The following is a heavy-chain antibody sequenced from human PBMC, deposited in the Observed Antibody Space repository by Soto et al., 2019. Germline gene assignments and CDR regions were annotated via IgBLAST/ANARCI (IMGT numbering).Heavy chain of an antibody. CDR2: IYYIGGT. J-gene: IGHJ5*02. CDR1: GGSISSGGYY. V-gene: IGHV4-31*03. CDR3: ARSIHP. Sequence: QVQLQESGPGLVKPSQTLSLTCTVSGGSISSGGYYWSWIRQHPGKGLECIGYIYYIGGTYYNPSLRRRVTISVDTSKTQCSLKLSSVTAADTAVYYCARSIHPWGQGTLVTVSS.